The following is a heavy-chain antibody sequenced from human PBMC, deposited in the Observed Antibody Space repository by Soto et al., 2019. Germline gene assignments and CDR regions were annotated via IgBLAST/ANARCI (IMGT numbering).Heavy chain of an antibody. D-gene: IGHD3-3*01. CDR1: GFTFSNYA. Sequence: PGGSLRLSCAASGFTFSNYAMNWVRQAPGKGLEWVSVITGSGGSTYYADSVKGRFTISRDNSKNTLYLQMNSLRAEDTAVYYCARGDFWSGYSLDYYFDYWGQGTLVTVSS. V-gene: IGHV3-23*01. CDR2: ITGSGGST. J-gene: IGHJ4*02. CDR3: ARGDFWSGYSLDYYFDY.